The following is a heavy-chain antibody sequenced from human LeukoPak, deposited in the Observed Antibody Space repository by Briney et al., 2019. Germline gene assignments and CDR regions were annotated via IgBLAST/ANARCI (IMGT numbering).Heavy chain of an antibody. CDR3: AKVGVPAAIIDWFDP. Sequence: GGSLRLFCAASGFTFSSYAMSWVRQAPGKGLEWVSAISGSGGSTYYADSVKGRFTISRDNSKNTLYLQMNSLRAEDTAVYYCAKVGVPAAIIDWFDPWGQGTLVTVSS. J-gene: IGHJ5*02. V-gene: IGHV3-23*01. CDR2: ISGSGGST. D-gene: IGHD2-2*01. CDR1: GFTFSSYA.